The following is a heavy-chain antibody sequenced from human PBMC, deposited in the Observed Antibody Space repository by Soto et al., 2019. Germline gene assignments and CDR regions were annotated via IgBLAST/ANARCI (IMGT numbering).Heavy chain of an antibody. CDR1: GGTFSSYA. J-gene: IGHJ5*02. CDR2: IIPIFGTA. Sequence: ASVKVSCKASGGTFSSYAISWVRQAPGQGLEWMGGIIPIFGTANYAQKFQGRVTITADKSTSTAYMELSSLRSEDTAVYYCARGAPSLLTGGWFDPWGQGTLVTVS. V-gene: IGHV1-69*06. CDR3: ARGAPSLLTGGWFDP. D-gene: IGHD7-27*01.